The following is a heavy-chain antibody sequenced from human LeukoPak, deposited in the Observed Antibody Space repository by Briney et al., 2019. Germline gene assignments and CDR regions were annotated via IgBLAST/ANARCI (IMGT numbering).Heavy chain of an antibody. CDR1: GLTFSSYS. V-gene: IGHV3-21*01. CDR2: ISSSSSYI. CDR3: ARVLEAASFDY. J-gene: IGHJ4*02. D-gene: IGHD6-13*01. Sequence: GGSLRLSCAASGLTFSSYSMNWVRQAPEKGLEWVSSISSSSSYIYYADSVKGRFTMSRDNAKNSLYLQMNSLRAEDTAVYYCARVLEAASFDYWGQGTPVTVSS.